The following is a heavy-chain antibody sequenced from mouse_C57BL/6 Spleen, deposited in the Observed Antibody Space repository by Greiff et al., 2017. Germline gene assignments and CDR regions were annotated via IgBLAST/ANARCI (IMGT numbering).Heavy chain of an antibody. D-gene: IGHD2-4*01. J-gene: IGHJ2*01. CDR1: GFTFSSYA. V-gene: IGHV5-4*03. CDR2: ISDGGSYT. Sequence: EVNVVESGGGLVKPGGSLKLSCAASGFTFSSYAMSWVRQTPEKRLEWVATISDGGSYTYYPDNVKGRFTISRDNAKNNLYLQMSHLKSEDTAMYYCARGGYDYDGFDYWGQGTTLTVSS. CDR3: ARGGYDYDGFDY.